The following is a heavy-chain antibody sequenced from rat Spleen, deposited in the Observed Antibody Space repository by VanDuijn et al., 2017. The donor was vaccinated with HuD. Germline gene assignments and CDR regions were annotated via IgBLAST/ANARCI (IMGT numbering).Heavy chain of an antibody. D-gene: IGHD1-7*01. CDR3: ARPSYYGYPY. CDR1: GFSLSSDG. CDR2: IWNNGDT. V-gene: IGHV2S61*01. Sequence: QVQLKESGPGLVQPSQTLSLTCAVSGFSLSSDGVIWVRQPPGKGLEWMGVIWNNGDTNYNSALKSQLSISRDTSKSQVFLKMNNLQTEDTAMYFCARPSYYGYPYWGQGVMVTVSS. J-gene: IGHJ2*01.